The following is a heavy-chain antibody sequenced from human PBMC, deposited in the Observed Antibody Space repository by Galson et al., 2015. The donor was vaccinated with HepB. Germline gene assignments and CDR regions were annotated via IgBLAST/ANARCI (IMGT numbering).Heavy chain of an antibody. CDR1: GFTGSTNY. CDR3: TTGALFRGYHYMDG. Sequence: SLRLSCAVSGFTGSTNYMSWVRQAPGEGLDWVSLIHGAGITRHAESVKGRFTISRDNSKNTMYLQMNSLRAEDTAVYYCTTGALFRGYHYMDGWGKGTTVTVSS. D-gene: IGHD3-10*01. J-gene: IGHJ6*03. V-gene: IGHV3-53*01. CDR2: IHGAGIT.